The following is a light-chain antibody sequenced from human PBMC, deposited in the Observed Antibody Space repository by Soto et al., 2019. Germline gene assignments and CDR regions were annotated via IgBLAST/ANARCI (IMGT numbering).Light chain of an antibody. CDR1: QSVSSS. CDR2: DAS. Sequence: EIVMTQSLATLSVSPGDRATLSCRASQSVSSSLAWYQQIPGQAPRLLIYDASTRATGIPARFGGSGSGTEFTLTISSLQSEDFAVYDCQQYNNWPPLTFGGGTKVELK. CDR3: QQYNNWPPLT. V-gene: IGKV3-15*01. J-gene: IGKJ4*01.